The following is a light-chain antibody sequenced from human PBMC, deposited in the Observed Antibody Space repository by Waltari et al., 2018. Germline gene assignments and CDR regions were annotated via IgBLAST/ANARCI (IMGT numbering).Light chain of an antibody. Sequence: SYELTQAPSVPVSPGETARITCSGDPLGDKYVSWYQQKAGQSPVLVIYQDSKRPSGIPERFSGSNSGNTAILTISATQTMDEADYYCQAWDNSFGIFGAGAKLTVL. CDR1: PLGDKY. J-gene: IGLJ2*01. CDR2: QDS. CDR3: QAWDNSFGI. V-gene: IGLV3-1*01.